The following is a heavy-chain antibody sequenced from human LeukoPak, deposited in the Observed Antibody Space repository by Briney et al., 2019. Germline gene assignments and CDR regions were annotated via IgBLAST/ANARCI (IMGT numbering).Heavy chain of an antibody. CDR1: GFTFSSYA. CDR3: ARDSTQFWSGYYGY. D-gene: IGHD3-3*01. V-gene: IGHV3-30*04. J-gene: IGHJ4*02. CDR2: ISYDGSNK. Sequence: QPGGSPRLSCAASGFTFSSYAMHWVRQAPGKGLEWVAVISYDGSNKYYADSVKGRFTISRDNSKNTLYLQMNSLRAEDTAVYYCARDSTQFWSGYYGYWGQGTLVTVSS.